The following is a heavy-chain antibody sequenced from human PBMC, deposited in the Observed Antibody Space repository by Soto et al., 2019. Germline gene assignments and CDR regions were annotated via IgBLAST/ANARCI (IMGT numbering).Heavy chain of an antibody. Sequence: EVQLLESGGGLVQPGGSLRLSCAASGFTFKNYAMTWVRQAPGKGMEWVSSIGGSGSGAHYADSVEGRFTVSRDDSKNTLYLQMSGLRVDDTALYYCAKDAVPYNGEWDWFDLWGQGTLVTVSS. CDR3: AKDAVPYNGEWDWFDL. D-gene: IGHD3-10*01. CDR2: IGGSGSGA. CDR1: GFTFKNYA. J-gene: IGHJ5*02. V-gene: IGHV3-23*01.